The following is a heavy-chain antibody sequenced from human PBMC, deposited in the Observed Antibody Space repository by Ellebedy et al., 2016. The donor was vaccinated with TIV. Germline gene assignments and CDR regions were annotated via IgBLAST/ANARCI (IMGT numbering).Heavy chain of an antibody. CDR1: GFIFSSYA. CDR2: ISYDGSYK. Sequence: GESLKISCAASGFIFSSYAMHWVRQAPGKGLEWVAVISYDGSYKYYADSVKGRFTISRDNAKNSLYLQMNSLRAEDTVVYYCARDLHDYGDYDYYYYGMDVWGQGTTVTVSS. J-gene: IGHJ6*02. V-gene: IGHV3-30*04. D-gene: IGHD4-17*01. CDR3: ARDLHDYGDYDYYYYGMDV.